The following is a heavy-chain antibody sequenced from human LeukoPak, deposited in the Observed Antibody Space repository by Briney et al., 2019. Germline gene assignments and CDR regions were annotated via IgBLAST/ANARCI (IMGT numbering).Heavy chain of an antibody. J-gene: IGHJ5*02. CDR1: GFTFSSYS. D-gene: IGHD2-21*02. Sequence: GGSLRLSCAASGFTFSSYSMNWVRQAPGKGLEWVSSISSSSTYTYYADSVKGRFTISRDNAKNSLYLQMNSLRAEDTAVYYCARDRGGDCAWGQGTLVTVSS. V-gene: IGHV3-21*01. CDR3: ARDRGGDCA. CDR2: ISSSSTYT.